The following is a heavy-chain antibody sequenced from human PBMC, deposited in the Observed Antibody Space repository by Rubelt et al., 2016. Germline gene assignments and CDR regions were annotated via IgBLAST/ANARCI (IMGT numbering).Heavy chain of an antibody. D-gene: IGHD3-10*01. CDR1: GFAFRNYA. CDR3: AKSGHLWSYFDC. V-gene: IGHV3-23*04. CDR2: VHDNGAVT. Sequence: EVQLVESGGGLVQPGGSLRLSCAASGFAFRNYAMSWVRQAPGKGLEWVAYVHDNGAVTYYADSMKGRFTISRDNSENILYLEMSGLRAEDTAVYYCAKSGHLWSYFDCWGQGTLVTISS. J-gene: IGHJ4*02.